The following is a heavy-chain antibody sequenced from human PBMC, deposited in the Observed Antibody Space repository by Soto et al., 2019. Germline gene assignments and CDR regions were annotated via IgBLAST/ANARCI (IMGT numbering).Heavy chain of an antibody. Sequence: QVQLVQSGAEVKKTGSSVKVSCKASGGSFSSYTISWVRQAPGQGLEWMGRIVPMVGRTIYAQKFQGRVAISADKSTTTAYMYLSNLASEDTAMYYCALESGSDVFDIWGQGTLVTVSS. D-gene: IGHD3-10*01. CDR2: IVPMVGRT. CDR3: ALESGSDVFDI. V-gene: IGHV1-69*02. J-gene: IGHJ3*02. CDR1: GGSFSSYT.